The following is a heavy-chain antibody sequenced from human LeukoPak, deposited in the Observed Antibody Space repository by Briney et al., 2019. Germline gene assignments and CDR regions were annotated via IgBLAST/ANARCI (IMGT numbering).Heavy chain of an antibody. V-gene: IGHV3-30*18. Sequence: GRSLRLSCAASAFTFSSYGTHWVRQAPDKGLEWEAVISYDGSNKYYTDSVKGRFTISRDNSKYTLYLQMNSLRAEDTAVYYCAKVPGARIAVAHYYFDYWGQGTLVTVSS. CDR1: AFTFSSYG. CDR3: AKVPGARIAVAHYYFDY. J-gene: IGHJ4*02. D-gene: IGHD6-19*01. CDR2: ISYDGSNK.